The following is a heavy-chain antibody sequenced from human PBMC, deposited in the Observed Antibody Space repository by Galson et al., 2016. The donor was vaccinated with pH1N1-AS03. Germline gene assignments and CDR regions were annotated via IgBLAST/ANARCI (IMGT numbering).Heavy chain of an antibody. D-gene: IGHD1-1*01. CDR2: IYYSGST. J-gene: IGHJ6*02. CDR3: ARTGSRGNDPFYYYYYGMDV. V-gene: IGHV4-59*01. Sequence: SETLSLTCTASGGSISSYYWSWIRQPPGKGLEWIGYIYYSGSTNYNPSLKSRVTISVDTSKNQFSLKLSSVTAADTAVYYCARTGSRGNDPFYYYYYGMDVWGQGTTVTVSS. CDR1: GGSISSYY.